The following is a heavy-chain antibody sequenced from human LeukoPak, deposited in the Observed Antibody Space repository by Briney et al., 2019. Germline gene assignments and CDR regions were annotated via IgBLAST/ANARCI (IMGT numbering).Heavy chain of an antibody. Sequence: SETLSLTCTVSGASISSGGYYWSWIRQHPGKGLEWIGYIYYTGSTYYNPSLRSRIFISVDTARNQFSLQLRSVTAADTAVYYCASHCSGGTCYRYFFDYWGQGTQVTVPS. CDR1: GASISSGGYY. CDR3: ASHCSGGTCYRYFFDY. CDR2: IYYTGST. V-gene: IGHV4-31*03. J-gene: IGHJ4*02. D-gene: IGHD2-15*01.